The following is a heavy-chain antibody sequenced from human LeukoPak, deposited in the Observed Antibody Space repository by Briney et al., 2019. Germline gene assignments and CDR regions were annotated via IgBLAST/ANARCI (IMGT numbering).Heavy chain of an antibody. CDR2: IYYSGST. J-gene: IGHJ3*02. CDR3: ARGEAMVRGVIISI. CDR1: GGSISSYY. Sequence: SETLSLTCTASGGSISSYYWSWIRQPPGKGLEWIGYIYYSGSTNYNPSLKSRVTISVDTSKNQFSLKLSSVTAADTAVYYCARGEAMVRGVIISIWGQGTMVTVSS. V-gene: IGHV4-59*01. D-gene: IGHD3-10*01.